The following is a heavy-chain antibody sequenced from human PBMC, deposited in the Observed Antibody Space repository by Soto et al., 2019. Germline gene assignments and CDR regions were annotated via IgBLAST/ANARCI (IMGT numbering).Heavy chain of an antibody. CDR2: ISWNSGSI. CDR3: AKDTSGSGYYPSPLDY. D-gene: IGHD3-3*01. CDR1: GFTFDDYA. Sequence: EVQLVESGGGLVQPGRSLRLSCAASGFTFDDYAMHCVRQAPGKGLEWVSGISWNSGSIGYADSVKGRFTISRDNAKNTLYLQMNSLRAEDTALYYCAKDTSGSGYYPSPLDYWGQGTLVTVSS. V-gene: IGHV3-9*01. J-gene: IGHJ4*02.